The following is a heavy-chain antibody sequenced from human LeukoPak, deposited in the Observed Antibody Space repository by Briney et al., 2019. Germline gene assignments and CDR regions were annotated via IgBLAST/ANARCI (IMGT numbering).Heavy chain of an antibody. J-gene: IGHJ4*02. Sequence: SETLSLTCAVYGGSFSGYYWSWIRQPPGKGLEWIGEINHSGSTNYNPSLKSRVTISVDTPKNQFSLKLSSVTAADTAVYYCARVGLGSSDFDYWGQGTLVTVSS. D-gene: IGHD3/OR15-3a*01. CDR2: INHSGST. CDR1: GGSFSGYY. CDR3: ARVGLGSSDFDY. V-gene: IGHV4-34*01.